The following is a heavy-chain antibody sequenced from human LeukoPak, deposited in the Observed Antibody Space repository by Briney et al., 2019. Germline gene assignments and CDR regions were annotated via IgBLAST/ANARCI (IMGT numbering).Heavy chain of an antibody. CDR2: ISSSGSTI. CDR3: ARVPNRKLWFGELFPSYFDY. J-gene: IGHJ4*02. Sequence: GGSLGLSCAASGFTFSSYEMNWVRQAPGKGLEWVSYISSSGSTIYYADSVKGRFTISRDNAKNSLYLQMNSLRAEDTAVYYCARVPNRKLWFGELFPSYFDYWGQGTLVTVSS. CDR1: GFTFSSYE. V-gene: IGHV3-48*03. D-gene: IGHD3-10*01.